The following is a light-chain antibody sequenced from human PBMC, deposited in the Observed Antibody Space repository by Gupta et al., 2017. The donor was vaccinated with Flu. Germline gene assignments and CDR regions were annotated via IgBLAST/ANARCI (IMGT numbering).Light chain of an antibody. Sequence: SYVLTQPPSVSVAPGQTARITCGGDNLERKSVHWYQQKPGQAPVLVVYDDSDRPSGIPERVSGSTSGNSATLTISRVEAGDEADFYCQVWDSSSDHQVFGGGTKLTVL. CDR3: QVWDSSSDHQV. V-gene: IGLV3-21*02. J-gene: IGLJ3*02. CDR1: NLERKS. CDR2: DDS.